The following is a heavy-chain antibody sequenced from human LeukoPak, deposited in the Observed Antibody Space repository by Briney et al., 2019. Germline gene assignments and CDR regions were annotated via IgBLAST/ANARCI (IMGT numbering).Heavy chain of an antibody. CDR1: GDSVSSNSAA. CDR3: ARADDFNLDAFDI. V-gene: IGHV6-1*01. J-gene: IGHJ3*02. CDR2: TYYRSKWYN. Sequence: SQTLSLTCAISGDSVSSNSAAWNWIRQSPSRGLEWLGRTYYRSKWYNDYAVSVKSRITINPDTSKNQFSLKLSSVTAADTAVYYCARADDFNLDAFDIWGQGTMVTVSS. D-gene: IGHD3-3*01.